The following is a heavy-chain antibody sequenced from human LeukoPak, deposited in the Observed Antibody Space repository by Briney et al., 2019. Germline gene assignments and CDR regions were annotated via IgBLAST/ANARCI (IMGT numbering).Heavy chain of an antibody. V-gene: IGHV3-21*01. D-gene: IGHD3-3*01. CDR1: GFTFSSYS. Sequence: GGSLRLSCAAPGFTFSSYSMNWVRQAPGKGLEWVSSISSSSSYIYYADSVKGRFTISRDNAKNSLYLQMNSLRAEDTAVYYCARDLGHFGVVPLAVDWFDPWGQGTLVTVSS. CDR2: ISSSSSYI. J-gene: IGHJ5*02. CDR3: ARDLGHFGVVPLAVDWFDP.